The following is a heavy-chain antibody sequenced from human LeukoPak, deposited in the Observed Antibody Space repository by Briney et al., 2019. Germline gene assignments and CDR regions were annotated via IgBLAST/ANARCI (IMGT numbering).Heavy chain of an antibody. J-gene: IGHJ4*02. CDR1: GYTFTGYY. V-gene: IGHV1-2*02. CDR2: INPNSGGT. D-gene: IGHD2-15*01. CDR3: AREGIVVVVAAFDY. Sequence: ALVKVSCKASGYTFTGYYMHWVRQAPGQGLEWMGWINPNSGGTNYAQKFQGRVTMTRDTSISTAYMELSRLRSDDTAVYYCAREGIVVVVAAFDYWGQGTLVTVSS.